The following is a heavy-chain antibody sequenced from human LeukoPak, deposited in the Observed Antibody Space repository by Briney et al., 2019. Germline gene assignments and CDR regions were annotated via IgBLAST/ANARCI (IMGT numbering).Heavy chain of an antibody. CDR3: ARSYYDFWSGYYRPNWFDP. D-gene: IGHD3-3*01. CDR1: GGSISSSSYY. CDR2: IYYSGST. Sequence: SETLSLTCTVSGGSISSSSYYWGWIRQPPGKGLEWIGSIYYSGSTYYNPSLKSRVTKSVDTSKNQFSLKLSSVTAADTAVYYCARSYYDFWSGYYRPNWFDPWGQGTLVTVSS. V-gene: IGHV4-39*01. J-gene: IGHJ5*02.